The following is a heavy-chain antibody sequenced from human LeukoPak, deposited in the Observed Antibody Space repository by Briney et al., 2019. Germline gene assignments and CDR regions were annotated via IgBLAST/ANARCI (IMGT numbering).Heavy chain of an antibody. CDR2: IDWDGGIT. CDR3: AKDSFVATTSYLDS. J-gene: IGHJ4*02. V-gene: IGHV3-43*01. CDR1: GFTFEDFS. D-gene: IGHD1-26*01. Sequence: PGGSLRLSCAASGFTFEDFSMHWVRQVPGKGLEWLSLIDWDGGITYYADSVKGRFTVSRDNSKSSLYLHLNSLTPEDTAFYYCAKDSFVATTSYLDSWGQGTLVTVSS.